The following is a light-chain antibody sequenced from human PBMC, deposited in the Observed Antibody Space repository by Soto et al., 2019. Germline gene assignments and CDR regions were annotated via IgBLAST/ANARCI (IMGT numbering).Light chain of an antibody. J-gene: IGKJ2*01. V-gene: IGKV3-20*01. CDR3: QQYVSSPYT. CDR2: GAS. Sequence: EIVLTQSPGTLSLSPGERAIFSCRASQSVSSGYLAWYQQKPGQAPRLLIYGASSRATGIPDRFSGSGSGTDFTLTISRLEPEDFAVYYCQQYVSSPYTFAQGTKLDIK. CDR1: QSVSSGY.